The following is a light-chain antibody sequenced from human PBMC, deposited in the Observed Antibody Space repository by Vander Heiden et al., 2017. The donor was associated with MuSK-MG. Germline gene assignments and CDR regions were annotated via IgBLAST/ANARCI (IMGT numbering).Light chain of an antibody. CDR2: GAS. CDR1: RSISTY. Sequence: QLTQFPSSLSASVGDRVTITCRASRSISTYLNWYQQKAGKAPTLLIYGASNLQSGVPSRFSGSNSGTDFTLTITSLQRGDSATYYCLQSDSNPSTFGQGTKVEIK. J-gene: IGKJ1*01. CDR3: LQSDSNPST. V-gene: IGKV1-39*01.